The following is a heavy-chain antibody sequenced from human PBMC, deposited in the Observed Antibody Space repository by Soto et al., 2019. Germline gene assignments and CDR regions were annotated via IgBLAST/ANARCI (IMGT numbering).Heavy chain of an antibody. CDR2: ISNSDDVG. CDR3: AKTVGATKLEDY. J-gene: IGHJ4*02. CDR1: GFNFTNHV. Sequence: EVQVLESGGALVYPTGSLRLSCSASGFNFTNHVINWVRQAPGKGVEWVSSISNSDDVGFYADSVRGRFIVSRDISTNSVFLQMNFLRVEDTAIYYWAKTVGATKLEDYWGQGTLVTVSS. D-gene: IGHD1-26*01. V-gene: IGHV3-23*01.